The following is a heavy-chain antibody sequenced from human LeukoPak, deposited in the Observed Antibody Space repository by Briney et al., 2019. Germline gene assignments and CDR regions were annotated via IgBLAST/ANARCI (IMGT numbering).Heavy chain of an antibody. V-gene: IGHV3-30*04. Sequence: PGGSLRLSCAASGFTFSSYAMHWVRQAPGKGLEWVAVISYDGSNKYYADSVKGRFTISRDNSKNTLYLQMNSLRAEDTAVYYCARDRSVDTAMVNFDYWGQGTLVTVSS. CDR1: GFTFSSYA. CDR3: ARDRSVDTAMVNFDY. CDR2: ISYDGSNK. J-gene: IGHJ4*02. D-gene: IGHD5-18*01.